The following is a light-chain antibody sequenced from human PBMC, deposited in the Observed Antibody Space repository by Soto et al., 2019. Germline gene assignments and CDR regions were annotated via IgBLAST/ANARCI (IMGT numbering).Light chain of an antibody. CDR1: SSNIENNY. J-gene: IGLJ3*02. CDR3: GTWDSSLSAGV. Sequence: QSVLTQPPSVSAAPGQKVTISCSGSSSNIENNYVSWYQQLPGTAPKLLLYDNDKRPSGIPDRFSGSKSGTSATLGITGLQTGDEADYYCGTWDSSLSAGVFGGGTKVTVL. CDR2: DND. V-gene: IGLV1-51*01.